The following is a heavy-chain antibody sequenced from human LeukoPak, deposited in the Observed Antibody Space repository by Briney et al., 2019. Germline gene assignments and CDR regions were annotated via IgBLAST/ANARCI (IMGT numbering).Heavy chain of an antibody. V-gene: IGHV3-33*01. CDR1: GFTFSNYG. CDR3: ATHRGSYPAGGFNY. Sequence: PGGSLRLSCAASGFTFSNYGMHWVRQAPGKGLEWVAVIFYDGSHKYYADSVKGRFTISRDNSKNTLYLQMTSLRVEDTAVFYCATHRGSYPAGGFNYWGQGTLVTVSS. CDR2: IFYDGSHK. J-gene: IGHJ4*02. D-gene: IGHD1-26*01.